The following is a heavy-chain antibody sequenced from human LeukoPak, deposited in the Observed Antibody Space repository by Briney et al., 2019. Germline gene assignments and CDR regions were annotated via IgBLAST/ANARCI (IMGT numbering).Heavy chain of an antibody. J-gene: IGHJ4*02. Sequence: SETLPLTCAVSGYSISSGYYWGWIRQPPGKGLEWIGSIYHSGSTYYNPSLKSRVTISVDTSKNQFSLKLSSVTAADTAVYYCASYPGYYDSSGYYSTDYFDYWGQGTLVTVSS. D-gene: IGHD3-22*01. CDR2: IYHSGST. CDR1: GYSISSGYY. CDR3: ASYPGYYDSSGYYSTDYFDY. V-gene: IGHV4-38-2*01.